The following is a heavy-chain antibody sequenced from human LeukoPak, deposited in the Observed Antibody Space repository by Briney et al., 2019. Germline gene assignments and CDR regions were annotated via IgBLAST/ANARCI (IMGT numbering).Heavy chain of an antibody. CDR3: ARGPLVGATTNYFDY. V-gene: IGHV3-21*01. CDR1: GFTFSSYS. J-gene: IGHJ4*02. CDR2: ISSSSSYI. Sequence: GGSLRLSCAASGFTFSSYSMNWVRQAPGKGLEWVSSISSSSSYIYYADSVKGRFTISRDNAKNSLYLQMNSLRAEDTAVYYCARGPLVGATTNYFDYWGQGTLVTVSS. D-gene: IGHD1-26*01.